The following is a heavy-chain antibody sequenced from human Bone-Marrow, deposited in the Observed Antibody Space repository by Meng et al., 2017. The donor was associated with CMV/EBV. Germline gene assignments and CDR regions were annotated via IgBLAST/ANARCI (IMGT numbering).Heavy chain of an antibody. CDR2: IYDTGAT. J-gene: IGHJ6*02. CDR3: VRHIIVVPARGYGVAV. CDR1: GYSISTGYF. D-gene: IGHD2-2*01. Sequence: SETLSLTCTVSGYSISTGYFWGWIRQSPGKGLEWIGIYDTGATYYNPSLKSRLAITVDTSERQFSLKVSAVTAADTAIYYCVRHIIVVPARGYGVAVWGQRPTVTVYS. V-gene: IGHV4-38-2*02.